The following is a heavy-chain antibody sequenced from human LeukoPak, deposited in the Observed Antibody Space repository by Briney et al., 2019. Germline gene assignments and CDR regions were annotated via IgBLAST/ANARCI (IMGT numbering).Heavy chain of an antibody. V-gene: IGHV3-23*01. CDR2: ISGSGGST. J-gene: IGHJ4*02. CDR3: AKALPCSSTSCHGSGDY. Sequence: GGSLRLSCAASGFTFSSYTMNWVRQAPGKGLEWVSAISGSGGSTYYADSVKGRFTISRDNSKNTLYLQMNSLRAEDTAVYYCAKALPCSSTSCHGSGDYWGQGTLVTVSS. D-gene: IGHD2-2*01. CDR1: GFTFSSYT.